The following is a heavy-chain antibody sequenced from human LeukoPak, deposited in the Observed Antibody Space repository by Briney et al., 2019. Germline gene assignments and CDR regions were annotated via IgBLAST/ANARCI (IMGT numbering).Heavy chain of an antibody. CDR3: ARHTFGSGSYLNWFDP. CDR2: IYYSGST. CDR1: GCTISSYY. J-gene: IGHJ5*02. V-gene: IGHV4-59*08. Sequence: SETLSLTCTVSGCTISSYYWSWIRQPPGQGLASIGYIYYSGSTNYNPSLKSRVTLSVDTSTNQFSLKLSSVTAADTAVYYCARHTFGSGSYLNWFDPWGQGNLVTVSS. D-gene: IGHD3-10*01.